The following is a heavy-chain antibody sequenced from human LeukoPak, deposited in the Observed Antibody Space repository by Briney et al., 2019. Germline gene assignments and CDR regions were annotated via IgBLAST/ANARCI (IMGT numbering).Heavy chain of an antibody. CDR2: INPSGGST. D-gene: IGHD1-26*01. J-gene: IGHJ4*02. Sequence: ASVTVSCKASGYTFTSYYMHWVRQAPGQGVEWMGIINPSGGSTNYAQKFQGRVTMTRDTSTSTVYMELSSLTSEDTAMYYCAREPATTQRIDSWGQGTLVTVSS. V-gene: IGHV1-46*01. CDR3: AREPATTQRIDS. CDR1: GYTFTSYY.